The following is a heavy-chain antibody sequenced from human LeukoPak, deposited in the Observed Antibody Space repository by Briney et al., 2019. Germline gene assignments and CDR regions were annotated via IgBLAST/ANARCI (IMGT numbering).Heavy chain of an antibody. D-gene: IGHD3-3*01. V-gene: IGHV1-8*01. J-gene: IGHJ6*02. CDR2: MNPNSGNT. CDR1: GYTFTIYD. CDR3: ARTYYDFWSGYFGVYYYYGMDV. Sequence: GASVKVSCKASGYTFTIYDINWVRQATGQGLEWMGWMNPNSGNTGYAQKFQGRVTMTRNTSISTAYMELSSLRSEDTAVYYCARTYYDFWSGYFGVYYYYGMDVWGQGTTVTVSS.